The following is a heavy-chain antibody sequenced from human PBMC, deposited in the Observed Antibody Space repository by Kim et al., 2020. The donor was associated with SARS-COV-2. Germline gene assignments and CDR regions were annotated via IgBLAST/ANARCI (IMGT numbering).Heavy chain of an antibody. J-gene: IGHJ4*02. V-gene: IGHV3-13*01. Sequence: GGSLRLSCAASGFTFSNYDMHWVRQPTGKGLEWVSGIGTAGDTYYEGSVKGRFTISRENVKNSLYLQMNSLRAGDTAVYYCARLFKEYSGYPFYFDYWGQRALVAVSS. D-gene: IGHD5-12*01. CDR2: IGTAGDT. CDR1: GFTFSNYD. CDR3: ARLFKEYSGYPFYFDY.